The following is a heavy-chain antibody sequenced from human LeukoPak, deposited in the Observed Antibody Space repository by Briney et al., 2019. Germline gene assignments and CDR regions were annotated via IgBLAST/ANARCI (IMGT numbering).Heavy chain of an antibody. CDR3: ARDSGHGGIFDF. Sequence: PGGSLRLSCAVSGFTFSTSWMTWVRQAPRKGLEWVANINQDGSEKYYVDSLKGRFTISRDNAKNSLYLQMNSLRAEDTAVYYCARDSGHGGIFDFWGQGTLVTVSS. V-gene: IGHV3-7*01. CDR2: INQDGSEK. CDR1: GFTFSTSW. J-gene: IGHJ4*02. D-gene: IGHD3-16*01.